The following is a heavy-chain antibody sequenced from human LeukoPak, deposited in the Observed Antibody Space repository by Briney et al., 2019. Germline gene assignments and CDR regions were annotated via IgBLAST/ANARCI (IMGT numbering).Heavy chain of an antibody. CDR1: GGSISSYY. D-gene: IGHD1-26*01. V-gene: IGHV4-59*01. CDR2: IYYSGST. J-gene: IGHJ5*02. CDR3: ARSSGSYWTLEGYNWFDP. Sequence: SETLSLTCTVSGGSISSYYWSWIRQPPGKGLEWIGYIYYSGSTNYNPSLKSRVTISVDTSKNQFSLKLSSVTAADTAVYYCARSSGSYWTLEGYNWFDPWGQGTLVTVSS.